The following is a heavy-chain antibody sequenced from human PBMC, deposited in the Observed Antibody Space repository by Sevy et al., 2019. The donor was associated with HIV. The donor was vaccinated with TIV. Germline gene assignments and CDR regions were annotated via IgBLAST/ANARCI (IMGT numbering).Heavy chain of an antibody. CDR2: IGSTGPTI. CDR3: WRPGRGWFEVDS. V-gene: IGHV3-48*02. J-gene: IGHJ4*02. CDR1: GFTFSRYS. D-gene: IGHD6-19*01. Sequence: GGSLRLSCVASGFTFSRYSMNWVRQAPGKGLEWVSNIGSTGPTIYYADSVKGRFTISRDNAKNSLYLQMNSLREEDTAGYYWWRPGRGWFEVDSWGQGTLVTVSS.